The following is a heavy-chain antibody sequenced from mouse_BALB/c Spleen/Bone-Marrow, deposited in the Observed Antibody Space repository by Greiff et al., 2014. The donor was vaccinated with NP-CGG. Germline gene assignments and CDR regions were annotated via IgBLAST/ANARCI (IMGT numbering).Heavy chain of an antibody. CDR1: GFTFSSFG. V-gene: IGHV5-17*02. Sequence: EVKVVESGGGLVQPGGSRKLSCAASGFTFSSFGMHWVRQAPEKGLEWIAYISSDSGAIFYADTVKGRFTISRDNPKNTLFLQMTSLRSEDTAIYFCTRGGNWEDFDHWGQGTTHTVSS. CDR2: ISSDSGAI. J-gene: IGHJ2*01. CDR3: TRGGNWEDFDH. D-gene: IGHD4-1*01.